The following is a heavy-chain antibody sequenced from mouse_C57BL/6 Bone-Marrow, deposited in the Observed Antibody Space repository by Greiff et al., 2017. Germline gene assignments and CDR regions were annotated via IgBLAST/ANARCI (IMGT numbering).Heavy chain of an antibody. V-gene: IGHV1-69*01. CDR3: ARRGNWDRNYFDY. CDR1: GYTFTSYW. J-gene: IGHJ2*01. D-gene: IGHD4-1*01. CDR2: IDPSDSYT. Sequence: QVQLQQPGAELVMPGASVQLSCKASGYTFTSYWMHWVKQRPGQGLEWIGEIDPSDSYTNSNQKFKGKSTLTVDKSSSTAYMQLSSLTSEDSAVYYCARRGNWDRNYFDYWGQGTTLTVSS.